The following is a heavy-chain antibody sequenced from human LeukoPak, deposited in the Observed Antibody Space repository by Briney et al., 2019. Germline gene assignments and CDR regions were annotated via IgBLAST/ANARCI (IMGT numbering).Heavy chain of an antibody. CDR1: GGSISSYY. CDR3: ARDSTMVSIVPDDAFDI. Sequence: SETLSLTCTVSGGSISSYYWSWTRQPPGKGLEWIGYIYYSGSTNYNPSLKSRVTISVDTSKNQFSLKLSSVTAADTAVYYCARDSTMVSIVPDDAFDIWGQGTMVTVSS. D-gene: IGHD3-3*01. V-gene: IGHV4-59*01. CDR2: IYYSGST. J-gene: IGHJ3*02.